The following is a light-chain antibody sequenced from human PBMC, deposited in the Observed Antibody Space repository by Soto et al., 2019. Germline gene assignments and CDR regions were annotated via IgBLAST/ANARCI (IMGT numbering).Light chain of an antibody. CDR2: EVS. CDR3: SSYTSSSTV. J-gene: IGLJ1*01. Sequence: ALTQPASVSGSPGQSITISCTGTSSDVGGYNYVSWYQQHPGKAPKLMIYEVSNRPSGVSNRFSGSKSGNTASLTISGLQAEDEADYYCSSYTSSSTVFGTGTKVTVL. V-gene: IGLV2-14*01. CDR1: SSDVGGYNY.